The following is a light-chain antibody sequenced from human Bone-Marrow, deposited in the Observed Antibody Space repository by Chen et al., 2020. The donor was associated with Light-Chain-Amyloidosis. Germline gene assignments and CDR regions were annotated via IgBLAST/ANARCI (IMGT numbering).Light chain of an antibody. V-gene: IGKV1-39*01. CDR3: QQSYGPPFT. J-gene: IGKJ3*01. CDR1: QSIGNY. CDR2: SSS. Sequence: DIQMTQSPSSRSASVGDRVTLTCRASQSIGNYLNWYQQRPGTAPKLLISSSSTLQFGAPSRFSGSGSGTDFTLTIGSLQPEDFGSYYCQQSYGPPFTFGPGTRVDFK.